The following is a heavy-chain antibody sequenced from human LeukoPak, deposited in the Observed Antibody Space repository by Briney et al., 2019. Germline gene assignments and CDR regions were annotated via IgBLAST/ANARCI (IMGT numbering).Heavy chain of an antibody. D-gene: IGHD6-25*01. V-gene: IGHV1-8*01. CDR3: GRAGGGAAAPVVLFVF. CDR2: MNPNSGAT. CDR1: GYTFSNHD. Sequence: ASVKVSCKASGYTFSNHDFNWMRQATGQGLEWMGWMNPNSGATGYAQKFQGRVTMTRDTSITTAYMELSSLTSEDTAVYYWGRAGGGAAAPVVLFVFGGKGTRVT. J-gene: IGHJ3*01.